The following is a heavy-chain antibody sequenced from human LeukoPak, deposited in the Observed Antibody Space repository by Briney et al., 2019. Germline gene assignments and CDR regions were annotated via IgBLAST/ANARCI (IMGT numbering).Heavy chain of an antibody. D-gene: IGHD2-15*01. J-gene: IGHJ3*02. CDR2: IRYDGSNK. CDR1: GFTFSSYG. Sequence: GGSLRLSCAASGFTFSSYGMHWVRQAPGKGLEWVAFIRYDGSNKYYADSVKGRFTISRDNSKNTLYLQMSSLKASDTATYYCARMKVVVAASPLFAAFDIWGQGTMVTVSS. CDR3: ARMKVVVAASPLFAAFDI. V-gene: IGHV3-30*02.